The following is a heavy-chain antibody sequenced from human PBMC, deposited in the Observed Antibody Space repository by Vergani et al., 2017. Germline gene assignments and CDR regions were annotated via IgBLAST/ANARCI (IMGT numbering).Heavy chain of an antibody. CDR3: ARENTGIAARPNLHYYYYYMDV. Sequence: QVQLVESGGGVVQPGRSLRLSCGASGFTFSSYAMHWVRQAPGKGLEWVAVISYDGSNKYYADSVKGRFTISRDNSKNTLYLQMNSLRAEDTAVYYCARENTGIAARPNLHYYYYYMDVWGKGTTVTVSS. CDR2: ISYDGSNK. D-gene: IGHD6-6*01. J-gene: IGHJ6*03. V-gene: IGHV3-30-3*01. CDR1: GFTFSSYA.